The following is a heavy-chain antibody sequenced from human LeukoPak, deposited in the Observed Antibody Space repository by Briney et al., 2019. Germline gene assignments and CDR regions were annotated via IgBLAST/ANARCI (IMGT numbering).Heavy chain of an antibody. J-gene: IGHJ4*02. CDR2: IYYTGNT. V-gene: IGHV4-39*01. CDR1: GASISGSGYY. D-gene: IGHD3-22*01. Sequence: SETLSLTCAVSGASISGSGYYLGWIRQPPGKGLEWIGNIYYTGNTYYNASLQSRVTISIDTSKNQFSLRLNSVTAADTAVYYCARLGNYYDSSGQSRYWGQGTLVTVSS. CDR3: ARLGNYYDSSGQSRY.